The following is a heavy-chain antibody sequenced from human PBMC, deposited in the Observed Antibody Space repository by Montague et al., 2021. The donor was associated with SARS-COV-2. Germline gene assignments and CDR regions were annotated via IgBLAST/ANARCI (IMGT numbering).Heavy chain of an antibody. V-gene: IGHV4-39*02. Sequence: SETLSLTCTVSGGSISSGGYYWSWIRQPPGKGLEWIGEIYHSGTTNYNPSLQSRVTISVDKSRNHLSLNLRSVTAADTAMYYCALPLGGARFDPWGQGILVTVSS. CDR3: ALPLGGARFDP. CDR1: GGSISSGGYY. J-gene: IGHJ5*02. D-gene: IGHD1-26*01. CDR2: IYHSGTT.